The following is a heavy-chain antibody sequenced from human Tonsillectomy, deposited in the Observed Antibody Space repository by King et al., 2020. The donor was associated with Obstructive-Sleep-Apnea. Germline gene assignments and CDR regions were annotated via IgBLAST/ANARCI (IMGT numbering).Heavy chain of an antibody. V-gene: IGHV4-31*03. Sequence: VQLQESGPGLVKPSQTLSLTCTVSGGSISSGGYYWSWIRQHPGQGLEWIGYIYYSGSTYYNPSLKSRVTISVDTSKNQFSLKLSSVTAADTAVYYCARASWPDWGGVAREFDPWGQGTLVTVSS. CDR2: IYYSGST. D-gene: IGHD3-3*01. CDR3: ARASWPDWGGVAREFDP. J-gene: IGHJ5*02. CDR1: GGSISSGGYY.